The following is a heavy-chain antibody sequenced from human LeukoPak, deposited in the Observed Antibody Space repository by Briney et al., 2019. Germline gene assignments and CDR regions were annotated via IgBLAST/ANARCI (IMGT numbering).Heavy chain of an antibody. D-gene: IGHD1-1*01. CDR1: GGSVSSGRYY. CDR2: FYYSGST. J-gene: IGHJ4*02. V-gene: IGHV4-61*01. Sequence: PSETLSLTCTVSGGSVSSGRYYWSRIRQPPGKGLEWIGYFYYSGSTNYNPSLKTRVTISVDTSKNQFSLKVSSVTAADTAVYYCARKRTGDQGYYFDYWGQGTLVTVSS. CDR3: ARKRTGDQGYYFDY.